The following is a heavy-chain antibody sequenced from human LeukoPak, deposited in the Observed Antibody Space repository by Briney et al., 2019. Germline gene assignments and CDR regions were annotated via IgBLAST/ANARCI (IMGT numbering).Heavy chain of an antibody. D-gene: IGHD2-2*02. V-gene: IGHV4-59*08. CDR3: ARRCSGPTCYTDAYDI. CDR1: GGSISSYY. CDR2: VYYSGST. Sequence: PSETLSLTRTVSGGSISSYYWTWIRQPPGKGLEWIGYVYYSGSTDYNPSLKSRVTISVDTSNKQFSLNLSSVTAADTAVYYCARRCSGPTCYTDAYDIWGQGTMVTVSS. J-gene: IGHJ3*02.